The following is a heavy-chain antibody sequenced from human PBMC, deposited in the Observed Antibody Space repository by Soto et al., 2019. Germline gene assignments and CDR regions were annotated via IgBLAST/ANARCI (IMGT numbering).Heavy chain of an antibody. V-gene: IGHV3-23*01. CDR1: GFTFSSYS. Sequence: EVQLLESGGGLVQPGGSLRLSCAASGFTFSSYSMNWVRQAPGKGLEWVASVGGGGDNTFYADSVKGRFTISRDASQNTLYLQRNSLRAEDTAVYFCAKRDSGSGRSPPLINYWGQGTRVTVSS. CDR3: AKRDSGSGRSPPLINY. J-gene: IGHJ4*02. D-gene: IGHD3-10*01. CDR2: VGGGGDNT.